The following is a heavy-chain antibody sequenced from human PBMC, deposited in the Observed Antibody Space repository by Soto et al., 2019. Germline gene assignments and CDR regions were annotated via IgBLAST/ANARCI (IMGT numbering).Heavy chain of an antibody. Sequence: VASLKLSWKTAVGAISRDPVGWGRQAPGQGLEWMGGIIPIFGTANYAQKFQGRVTITADESTSTAYMELSSLRSEDTAVYYCARHRGVTTGFDPWGQGTLVTVPS. J-gene: IGHJ5*02. CDR1: VGAISRDP. V-gene: IGHV1-69*01. CDR3: ARHRGVTTGFDP. D-gene: IGHD3-10*01. CDR2: IIPIFGTA.